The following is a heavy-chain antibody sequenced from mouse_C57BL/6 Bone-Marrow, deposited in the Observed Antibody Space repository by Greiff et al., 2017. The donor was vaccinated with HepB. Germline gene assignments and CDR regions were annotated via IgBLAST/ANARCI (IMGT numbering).Heavy chain of an antibody. J-gene: IGHJ4*01. Sequence: QVQLQQPGAELVMPGASVKLSCKASGYTFTSYWMHWVKQRPGQGLEWIGEIYPSDSYTNYNQKFKGKSTLTVDKSSSTAYMPLSSLTSEDSAVYYCSRREIYYGPYYYAMDYWGQGTSVTVSS. CDR3: SRREIYYGPYYYAMDY. CDR1: GYTFTSYW. D-gene: IGHD2-1*01. CDR2: IYPSDSYT. V-gene: IGHV1-69*01.